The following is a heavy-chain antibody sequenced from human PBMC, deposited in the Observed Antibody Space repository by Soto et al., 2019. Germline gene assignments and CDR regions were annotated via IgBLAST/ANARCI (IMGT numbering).Heavy chain of an antibody. CDR2: TSSSGSTI. V-gene: IGHV3-48*03. CDR3: ARDTPPRYYDSSGTNYYYGMDV. J-gene: IGHJ6*02. D-gene: IGHD3-22*01. CDR1: GFTFSIYE. Sequence: GGSLRLSCAASGFTFSIYEMNWVRQAPGKGLEWVSYTSSSGSTIYYADSVKGRFTISRDSAKNSLYLQMNSLRAEDTAVYYCARDTPPRYYDSSGTNYYYGMDVWGQGTTVTVSS.